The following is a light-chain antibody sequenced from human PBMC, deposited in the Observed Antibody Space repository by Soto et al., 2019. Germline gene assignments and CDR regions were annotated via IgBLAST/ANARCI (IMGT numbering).Light chain of an antibody. CDR3: QQYGSAPMYT. CDR1: QSVSSSY. CDR2: GAS. V-gene: IGKV3-20*01. Sequence: EIVLTQSPGTLSLSPGERATLSCRASQSVSSSYFAWYQQKPGQAPRLLIYGASGRATGIPDRFSGSGSGTDFTLTISRLEPEDFAVYYCQQYGSAPMYTFGQGNKLEIK. J-gene: IGKJ2*01.